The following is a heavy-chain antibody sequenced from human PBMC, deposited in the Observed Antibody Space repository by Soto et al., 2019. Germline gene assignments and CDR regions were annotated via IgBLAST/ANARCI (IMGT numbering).Heavy chain of an antibody. J-gene: IGHJ4*02. V-gene: IGHV1-18*01. CDR2: ISAHNGNT. Sequence: QVHLVQSGAEVKKPGASVKVSCKGSGYGFTTYGITWVRQAPGQGLEWMAWISAHNGNTNYAQKLQGRVTVTSDPSTSTAYMELRSLRSDDTAVYYCARGRYGDYWGQGALVTVSS. D-gene: IGHD1-1*01. CDR1: GYGFTTYG. CDR3: ARGRYGDY.